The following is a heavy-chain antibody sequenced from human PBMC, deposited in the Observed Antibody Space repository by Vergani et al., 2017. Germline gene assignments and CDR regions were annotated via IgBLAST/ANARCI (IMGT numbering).Heavy chain of an antibody. CDR1: GFTFSSYS. Sequence: GFTFSSYSMNWVRQAPGKGLEWVSYISSSSSTIYYADSVKGRFTISRDNAKNSLYLQMNSLRAEDTAVYYCARDLTPPSLAVAGRGYYYYYYYMDVWGKGTTVTVSS. CDR3: ARDLTPPSLAVAGRGYYYYYYYMDV. D-gene: IGHD6-19*01. V-gene: IGHV3-48*04. CDR2: ISSSSSTI. J-gene: IGHJ6*03.